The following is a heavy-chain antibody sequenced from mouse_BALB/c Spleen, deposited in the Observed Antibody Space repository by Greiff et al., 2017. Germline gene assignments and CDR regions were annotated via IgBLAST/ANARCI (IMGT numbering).Heavy chain of an antibody. D-gene: IGHD1-1*01. CDR2: IDPENGNT. J-gene: IGHJ1*01. V-gene: IGHV14-1*02. CDR3: ARGYGSSYWYFDV. CDR1: GFNINDYY. Sequence: EVQLQESGAELVRPGALVKLSCKASGFNINDYYMHWVKQRPEQGLEWIGWIDPENGNTIYDPKFQGKASITADTSSNTAYLQLSSLTSEDTAVYYCARGYGSSYWYFDVWGAGTTVTVSS.